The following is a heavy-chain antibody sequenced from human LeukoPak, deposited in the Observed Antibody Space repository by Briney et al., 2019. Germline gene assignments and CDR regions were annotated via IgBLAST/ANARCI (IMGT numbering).Heavy chain of an antibody. D-gene: IGHD1-26*01. J-gene: IGHJ4*02. CDR3: TRRSLPDLPDDY. CDR1: GGSISSSSYY. V-gene: IGHV4-39*01. CDR2: IYYSGST. Sequence: SETLSLTCTVSGGSISSSSYYWGWIRQPPGKGLEWIGSIYYSGSTYYNPSLKSRVTISVDTSKNQFSLKLSSVTAADTAVYYCTRRSLPDLPDDYWGQGTLVTVSS.